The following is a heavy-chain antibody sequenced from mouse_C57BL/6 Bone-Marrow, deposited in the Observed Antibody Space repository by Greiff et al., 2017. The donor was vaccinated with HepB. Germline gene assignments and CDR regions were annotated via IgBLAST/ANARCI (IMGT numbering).Heavy chain of an antibody. Sequence: DVKLVESGPGLVKPSQSLSLTCSVTGYSITSGYYWNWIRQFPGNKLEWMGYISYDGSNNYNPSLKNRISITRDTSKNQFFLKLNSVTTEDTATYYCARVLPHYYGSSYFDYWGQGTTLTVSS. J-gene: IGHJ2*01. CDR1: GYSITSGYY. CDR2: ISYDGSN. CDR3: ARVLPHYYGSSYFDY. D-gene: IGHD1-1*01. V-gene: IGHV3-6*01.